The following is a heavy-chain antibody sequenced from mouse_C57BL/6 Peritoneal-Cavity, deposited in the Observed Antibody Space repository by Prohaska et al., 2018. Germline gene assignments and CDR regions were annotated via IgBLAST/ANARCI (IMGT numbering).Heavy chain of an antibody. V-gene: IGHV3-6*01. D-gene: IGHD2-5*01. J-gene: IGHJ3*01. Sequence: TFSFTGYSTTSGYYSNSIRQFPGNKLEWMGYIRYDGSNNYNPSLKNRISITRDTSKNQLFLKLNSVTTEDTATYYCASSNYAWFAYWGQETLVTVSA. CDR1: GYSTTSGYY. CDR2: IRYDGSN. CDR3: ASSNYAWFAY.